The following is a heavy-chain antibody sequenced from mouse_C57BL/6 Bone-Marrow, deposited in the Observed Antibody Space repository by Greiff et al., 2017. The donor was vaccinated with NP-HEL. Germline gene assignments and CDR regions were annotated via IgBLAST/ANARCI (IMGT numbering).Heavy chain of an antibody. CDR1: GYTFTSYW. Sequence: QVQLQQSGAELVMPGASVKLSCKASGYTFTSYWMHWVKQRPGQGLEWIGEIDPSDSYTNYNQKFKGKSTLTVDKSSSTAYMQLSSLTSEDSAVYYCARATYGQDYWGQGTTLTVSS. CDR3: ARATYGQDY. D-gene: IGHD5-5*01. J-gene: IGHJ2*01. V-gene: IGHV1-69*01. CDR2: IDPSDSYT.